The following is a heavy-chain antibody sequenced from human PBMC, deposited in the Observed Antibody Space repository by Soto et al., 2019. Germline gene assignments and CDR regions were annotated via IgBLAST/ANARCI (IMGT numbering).Heavy chain of an antibody. CDR2: IYDSGST. Sequence: SETLSLTCTVSVGSISRSGYFWSWIRQHPGKGLEWIGYIYDSGSTYYNPSLKSRVSLSVDTSKNQFSLNLTSVTAADTAMYYCARSSRSYFDYWGQGTLVTV. V-gene: IGHV4-31*03. CDR3: ARSSRSYFDY. CDR1: VGSISRSGYF. J-gene: IGHJ4*02.